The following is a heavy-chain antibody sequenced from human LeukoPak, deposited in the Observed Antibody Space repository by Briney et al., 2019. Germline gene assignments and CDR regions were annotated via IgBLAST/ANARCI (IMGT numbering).Heavy chain of an antibody. CDR1: GYTFTSYY. J-gene: IGHJ4*02. CDR3: AREYSSSSSDY. V-gene: IGHV1-46*01. CDR2: INPSGGRT. Sequence: GASVKVSCKASGYTFTSYYMHWVRQAPGQGLEWMGIINPSGGRTRYAQKFQGRVTMTRDMSTSTVYMELRSLRSDDTAVYYCAREYSSSSSDYWGQGTLVTVSS. D-gene: IGHD6-6*01.